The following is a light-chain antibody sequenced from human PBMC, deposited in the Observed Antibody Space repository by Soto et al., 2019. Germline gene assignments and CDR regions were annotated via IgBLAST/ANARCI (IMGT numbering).Light chain of an antibody. CDR3: TSYTTSRIGV. CDR1: SGDVGHYNY. Sequence: QSVLTQPASVSGSPGQSITISCTGSSGDVGHYNYVSWYQQHPGKAPKLMIYEVSNRPSGVSNRVSGSKSGNTASLIIAGLQAEDEAGYYCTSYTTSRIGVVGGGTKLTVL. J-gene: IGLJ3*02. V-gene: IGLV2-14*01. CDR2: EVS.